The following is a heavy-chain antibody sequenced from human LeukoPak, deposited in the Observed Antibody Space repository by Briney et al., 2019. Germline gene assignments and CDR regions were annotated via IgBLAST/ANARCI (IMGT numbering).Heavy chain of an antibody. Sequence: GGTPRLSCAASGFTFSSYGLNWVRQAPGKGLEWVSVISGSGGSTYYADSVKGRFTISRDSSKNTLYLQMNSLRAEDTAVYYCAKSGYSSSWSNAAVYNWFDPWDQGTLVTVSS. D-gene: IGHD6-13*01. CDR1: GFTFSSYG. J-gene: IGHJ5*02. CDR3: AKSGYSSSWSNAAVYNWFDP. V-gene: IGHV3-23*01. CDR2: ISGSGGST.